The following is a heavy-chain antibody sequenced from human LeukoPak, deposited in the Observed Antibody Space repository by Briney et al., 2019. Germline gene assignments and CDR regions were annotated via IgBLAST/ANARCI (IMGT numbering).Heavy chain of an antibody. CDR2: IYYSGTT. CDR3: ASQVYCSGGSCYSNF. V-gene: IGHV4-39*01. D-gene: IGHD2-15*01. J-gene: IGHJ4*02. Sequence: SETLSLTCTVSGGPISSSSYYWGWIRPPPGKGLEWVGNIYYSGTTYYNPSLKSRVTISVDASKNQISLKLSSVTAADTAVYYCASQVYCSGGSCYSNFWGQGTLVTVSS. CDR1: GGPISSSSYY.